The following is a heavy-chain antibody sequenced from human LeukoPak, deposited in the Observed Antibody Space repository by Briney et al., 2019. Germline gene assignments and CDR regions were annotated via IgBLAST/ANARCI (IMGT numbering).Heavy chain of an antibody. CDR2: IYYSGST. D-gene: IGHD6-19*01. CDR1: GGSFSGYY. Sequence: SETLSLTCAVYGGSFSGYYWSWIRQPPGKGLEWIGYIYYSGSTNYNPSLKSRVTISVDTSKNQFSLKLSSVTAADTAVYYCARLHSSGWYYFDYWGQGTLVTVSS. CDR3: ARLHSSGWYYFDY. V-gene: IGHV4-59*08. J-gene: IGHJ4*02.